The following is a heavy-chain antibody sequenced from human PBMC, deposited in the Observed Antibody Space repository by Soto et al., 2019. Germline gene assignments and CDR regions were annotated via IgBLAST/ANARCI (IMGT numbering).Heavy chain of an antibody. D-gene: IGHD5-12*01. CDR2: IYYRGST. CDR3: AIFMGNSVAPTYFDY. CDR1: GGSINNYY. Sequence: SETLSLTCTVSGGSINNYYWSWIRQPPGKGLEWIGYIYYRGSTNYNPSLKSRFTISVDTPKNQFSLKLSSVTTADTAVYYCAIFMGNSVAPTYFDYWGQGTLVTVSS. J-gene: IGHJ4*02. V-gene: IGHV4-59*01.